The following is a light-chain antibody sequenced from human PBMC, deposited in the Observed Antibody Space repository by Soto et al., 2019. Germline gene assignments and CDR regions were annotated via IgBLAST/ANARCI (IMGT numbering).Light chain of an antibody. Sequence: ETLLTQSPGTLSLSPGERATLSCRASQRVNSDDLSWYQQKRGQAPMLLMYGASNRATGIPDRFSGSGSGTDFTLIISRVEPEDFAVYYCQHYDRSPPMFTFGQGTKLEFK. J-gene: IGKJ2*01. CDR1: QRVNSDD. CDR3: QHYDRSPPMFT. V-gene: IGKV3-20*01. CDR2: GAS.